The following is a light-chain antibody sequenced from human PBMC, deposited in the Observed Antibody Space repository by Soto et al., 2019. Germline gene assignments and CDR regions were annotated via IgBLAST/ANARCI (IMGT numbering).Light chain of an antibody. V-gene: IGKV3D-20*02. J-gene: IGKJ1*01. Sequence: IVLTQSPGTLSLSPGERATLSCRASQSISSSYLAWYQQKPGQAPRLLIYDASSRAKGIPARFTGSGSGTDFSLTISSLEPEDFAVYYCQQRGTWPTFGQGTKVDIK. CDR3: QQRGTWPT. CDR2: DAS. CDR1: QSISSSY.